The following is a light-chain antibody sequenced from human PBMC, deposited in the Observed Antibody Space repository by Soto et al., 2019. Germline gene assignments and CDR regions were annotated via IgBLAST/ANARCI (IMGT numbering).Light chain of an antibody. V-gene: IGLV2-14*01. CDR1: SSDVGGYNY. J-gene: IGLJ2*01. Sequence: QSALTQPASVSGSPGQSITISFTGTSSDVGGYNYVSWHQQHPGKAPKLMIFDVSNRPSGVSNRFSGSKSGNTASLTISGLQAEDEADYYCSSYTSSNTVIFGGGTKLTVL. CDR3: SSYTSSNTVI. CDR2: DVS.